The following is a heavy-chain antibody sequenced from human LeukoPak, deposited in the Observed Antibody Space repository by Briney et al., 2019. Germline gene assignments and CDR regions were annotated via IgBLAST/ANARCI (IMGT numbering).Heavy chain of an antibody. J-gene: IGHJ4*02. CDR1: GGSFSGYY. D-gene: IGHD3-22*01. CDR2: INHSGST. CDR3: ASSSGSTPFDY. V-gene: IGHV4-34*01. Sequence: SETLSLTCAVYGGSFSGYYWSWIRQPPGKGLEWIGEINHSGSTNYNPSLKSRVTISVDTSKNQFSLKLSSVTAADTAVYYCASSSGSTPFDYWGQGTLVTVSS.